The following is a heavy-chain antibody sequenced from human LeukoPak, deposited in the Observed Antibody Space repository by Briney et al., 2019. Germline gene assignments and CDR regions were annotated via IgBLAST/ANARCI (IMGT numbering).Heavy chain of an antibody. CDR2: ISSSGGAI. J-gene: IGHJ4*02. Sequence: GGSLRLSCAASGFTFSSYAMSWVRQAPGKGLEWVSTISSSGGAIYYAASVKGRFTISRDNSKNTLSLQMSSLRAEDTAIYYCVKGFVPGLAVVVDYWGQGTLVTVSS. D-gene: IGHD6-19*01. CDR3: VKGFVPGLAVVVDY. V-gene: IGHV3-23*01. CDR1: GFTFSSYA.